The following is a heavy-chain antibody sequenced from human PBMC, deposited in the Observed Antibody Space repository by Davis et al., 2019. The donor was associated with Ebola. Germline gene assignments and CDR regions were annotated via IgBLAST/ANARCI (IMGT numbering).Heavy chain of an antibody. CDR1: GFTFSSYG. CDR2: ISSSSSYI. Sequence: GGSLRLSCAASGFTFSSYGMHWVRQAPGKGLEWVSSISSSSSYIYYADSVKGRFTISRDNAKNSLYLQMNSLRAEDTAVYYCARDRGELSLYVDYWGQGTLVTVSS. V-gene: IGHV3-21*01. J-gene: IGHJ4*02. CDR3: ARDRGELSLYVDY. D-gene: IGHD3-16*02.